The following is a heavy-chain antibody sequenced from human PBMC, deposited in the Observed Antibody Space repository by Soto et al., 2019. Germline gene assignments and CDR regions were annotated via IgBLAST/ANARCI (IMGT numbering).Heavy chain of an antibody. J-gene: IGHJ4*02. CDR2: ISSSGSYI. CDR3: VRGTSDWYGIDY. Sequence: GGSLRLSCAASGFTFSSYSMNWVRQAPGKGLEWVSSISSSGSYIYYADSVKGRFTLSRDNAQSTLYLQMNNLRGEDTADYYCVRGTSDWYGIDYWGQGTXVTVSS. CDR1: GFTFSSYS. D-gene: IGHD3-9*01. V-gene: IGHV3-21*01.